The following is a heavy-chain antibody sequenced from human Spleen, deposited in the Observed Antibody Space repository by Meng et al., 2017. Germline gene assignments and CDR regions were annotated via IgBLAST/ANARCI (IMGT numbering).Heavy chain of an antibody. D-gene: IGHD3-10*01. CDR2: INHAGGT. J-gene: IGHJ6*02. CDR3: ARARRFAYVMDV. CDR1: GGSFIGYY. Sequence: SETLSLTCAVYGGSFIGYYWSWIRQPPGKGLEWIGEINHAGGTNYNPSLKSRVTISVDTSKSQFSLKLDSVTAADTAVYYCARARRFAYVMDVCGQGTTVTVSS. V-gene: IGHV4-34*01.